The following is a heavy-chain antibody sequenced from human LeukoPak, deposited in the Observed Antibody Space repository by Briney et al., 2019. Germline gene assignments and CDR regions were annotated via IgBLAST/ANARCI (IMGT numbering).Heavy chain of an antibody. CDR3: AKSTVAGIAFFDY. J-gene: IGHJ4*02. Sequence: PAGGSLRLSCAASGFTFSSYGMHWVRQAPGKGLEWVAFIRYDGSNKYYADSVKGRFTISRDNSKNTLYLQMNSLRAEDTAVYYCAKSTVAGIAFFDYWGQGTLVTVSS. CDR1: GFTFSSYG. V-gene: IGHV3-30*02. D-gene: IGHD6-19*01. CDR2: IRYDGSNK.